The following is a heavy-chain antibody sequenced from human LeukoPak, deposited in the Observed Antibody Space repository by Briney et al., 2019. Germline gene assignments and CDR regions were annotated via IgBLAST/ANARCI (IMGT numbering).Heavy chain of an antibody. CDR1: GYTFTSYD. Sequence: ASVKVSCKASGYTFTSYDINWARQATGQGLEWMGWMNPNSGNTGYAQKFQGRVTMTRNTSISTAYMELSSLRSEDTAVYYCAIRYYYDSSGYYGADDAFDIWGQGTMVTVSS. CDR2: MNPNSGNT. CDR3: AIRYYYDSSGYYGADDAFDI. J-gene: IGHJ3*02. V-gene: IGHV1-8*01. D-gene: IGHD3-22*01.